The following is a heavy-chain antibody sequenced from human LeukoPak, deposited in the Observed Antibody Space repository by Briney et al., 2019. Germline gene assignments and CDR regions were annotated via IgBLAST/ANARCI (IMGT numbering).Heavy chain of an antibody. CDR2: IYYSGST. D-gene: IGHD1-1*01. J-gene: IGHJ4*02. CDR3: ARQHHAEGIY. Sequence: SETLSLTCTVSGVSISSYYWSWIRQPPGKGLEWIGYIYYSGSTYYNPSLKSRVTISVDTSKNQFSLKLSSVTAADTAVYYCARQHHAEGIYWGQGTLVTVSS. V-gene: IGHV4-59*04. CDR1: GVSISSYY.